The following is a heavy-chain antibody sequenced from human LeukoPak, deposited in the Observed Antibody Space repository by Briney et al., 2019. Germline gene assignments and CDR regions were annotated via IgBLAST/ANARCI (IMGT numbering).Heavy chain of an antibody. CDR3: AKDGAASTYFDN. Sequence: GRSLRLSCAASGFTFSSYGMHWVRQAPGKGLEGVAVMWYDGSAKYYADSVKGRFTISRDNSKNTLYLQMDSLRAEDTAVYYCAKDGAASTYFDNRGPGTLVTVSS. CDR2: MWYDGSAK. D-gene: IGHD4/OR15-4a*01. CDR1: GFTFSSYG. V-gene: IGHV3-33*06. J-gene: IGHJ4*02.